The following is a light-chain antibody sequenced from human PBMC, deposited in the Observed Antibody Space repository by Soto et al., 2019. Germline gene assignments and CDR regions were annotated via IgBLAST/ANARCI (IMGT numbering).Light chain of an antibody. CDR1: QSISSY. V-gene: IGKV1-39*01. J-gene: IGKJ5*01. Sequence: DIQMTQVPSSLSASVGDRVTISCRASQSISSYLNWYQQKPGKAPKLLIYAASSLQSGVPSRFSGSGSGTDFTLTISSLQPEDFATYYCQQSYSSPGTFGQGTQVDIK. CDR3: QQSYSSPGT. CDR2: AAS.